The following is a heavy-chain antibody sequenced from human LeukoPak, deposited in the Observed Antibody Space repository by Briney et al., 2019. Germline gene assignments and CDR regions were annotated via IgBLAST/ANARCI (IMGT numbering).Heavy chain of an antibody. CDR1: GYTFTSYG. CDR2: ISAYNGNT. V-gene: IGHV1-18*01. CDR3: ARARGIAVAGTPSWFDP. Sequence: GASVKVSCKASGYTFTSYGISWVRQAPGQGLEWMGWISAYNGNTNYAQKLQGRVTMTTDTSTSTAYMELRSLRSDDTAVYYCARARGIAVAGTPSWFDPWGQGTLVTVSS. D-gene: IGHD6-19*01. J-gene: IGHJ5*02.